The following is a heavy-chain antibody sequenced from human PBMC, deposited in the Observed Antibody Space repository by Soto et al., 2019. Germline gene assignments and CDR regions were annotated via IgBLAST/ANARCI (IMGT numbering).Heavy chain of an antibody. Sequence: ASVKVSCKASGYTFTGYYMHCARQATGQGLEWMGWMNPNSGNTGYAQKFQGRVTMTRNTSISTAYMELSSLRSEDTAVYYCARTLYGDNVDYWGQGTLVTVSS. CDR2: MNPNSGNT. V-gene: IGHV1-8*02. D-gene: IGHD4-17*01. CDR3: ARTLYGDNVDY. J-gene: IGHJ4*02. CDR1: GYTFTGYY.